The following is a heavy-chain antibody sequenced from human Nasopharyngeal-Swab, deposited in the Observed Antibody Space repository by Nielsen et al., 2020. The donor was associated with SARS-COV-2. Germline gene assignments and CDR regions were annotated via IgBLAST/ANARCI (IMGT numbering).Heavy chain of an antibody. D-gene: IGHD6-19*01. V-gene: IGHV1-46*01. CDR3: ARDWSIAVAGYYYYYGMDV. J-gene: IGHJ6*02. CDR2: INPSGGST. CDR1: GYTFTSYY. Sequence: ASVKVSCKASGYTFTSYYMHWVRQAPGQGLEWMGIINPSGGSTSYAQKFQGRVTMTRDTSTSTAYMELSSLRSEDTAVYYCARDWSIAVAGYYYYYGMDVWGQGTTVTVSS.